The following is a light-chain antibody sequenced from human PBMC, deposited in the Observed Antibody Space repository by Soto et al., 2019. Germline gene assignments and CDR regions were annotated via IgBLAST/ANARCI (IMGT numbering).Light chain of an antibody. CDR2: DSS. CDR3: QQRSSWPLT. Sequence: EIVLTQFPATLSLSPGEGATLSCRASQSVSSYLAWYQQKRGQAPRLLIYDSSNRATGILARFSGSGSGTDFSLTISSLEHEDFAVYYCQQRSSWPLTFGGGTKVEIK. J-gene: IGKJ4*01. CDR1: QSVSSY. V-gene: IGKV3-11*01.